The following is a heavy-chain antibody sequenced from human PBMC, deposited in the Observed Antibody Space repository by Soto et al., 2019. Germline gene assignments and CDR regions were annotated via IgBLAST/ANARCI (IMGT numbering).Heavy chain of an antibody. CDR2: ISGNGGST. CDR1: RFTFSSFA. Sequence: EVQLLESGGGLVQPGGSLRLSCAASRFTFSSFAMSWVRQAPGKGLEWVSAISGNGGSTYYADSVKGRFTISRDNSKNTLFLQMNSLRAEDTAVYYCAKGKNIVEGPGVIDYWGQGTLVTVAS. V-gene: IGHV3-23*01. D-gene: IGHD2-2*01. J-gene: IGHJ4*02. CDR3: AKGKNIVEGPGVIDY.